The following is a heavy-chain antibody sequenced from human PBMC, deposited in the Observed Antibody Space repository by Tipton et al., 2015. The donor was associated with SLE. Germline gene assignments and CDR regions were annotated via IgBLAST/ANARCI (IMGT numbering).Heavy chain of an antibody. V-gene: IGHV4-61*02. Sequence: TLSLTCTVSGGSLRSGSYHRSWIRQPAGKGLEWIGRIHASGSTHYNPSLKSRVSISVDTSKNQFSLNLSSVTAADTAVYYCARDVLGSFYMDVWGKGTTGTVAS. D-gene: IGHD1-14*01. CDR2: IHASGST. CDR1: GGSLRSGSYH. CDR3: ARDVLGSFYMDV. J-gene: IGHJ6*03.